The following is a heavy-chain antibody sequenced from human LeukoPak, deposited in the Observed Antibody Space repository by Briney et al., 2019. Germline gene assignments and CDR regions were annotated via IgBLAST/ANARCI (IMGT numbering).Heavy chain of an antibody. CDR3: ARAFS. Sequence: GGSLRLSCAASGFTLSNQWMSWVRQAPGKGPEWVANIKEDGSQKSYVESVKGRFPISRDNAKNSLYLQMNSLRAEDTAIYYCARAFSWGQGTLVTVSS. J-gene: IGHJ5*02. D-gene: IGHD3-16*01. CDR1: GFTLSNQW. V-gene: IGHV3-7*01. CDR2: IKEDGSQK.